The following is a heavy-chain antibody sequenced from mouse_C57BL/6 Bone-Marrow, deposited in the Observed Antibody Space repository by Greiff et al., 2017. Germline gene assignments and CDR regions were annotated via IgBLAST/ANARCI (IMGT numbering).Heavy chain of an antibody. J-gene: IGHJ3*01. CDR1: GYTFTDYN. CDR2: INPNNGGT. D-gene: IGHD1-1*01. V-gene: IGHV1-18*01. Sequence: VQLQQSGPELVKPGASVKIPCKASGYTFTDYNMDWVKQSHGKSLEWIGDINPNNGGTIYNQKFKGKATLTVDKSSSTAYMELRSLTSEDTAVYYCALTVVATRFAYWGQGTLVTVSA. CDR3: ALTVVATRFAY.